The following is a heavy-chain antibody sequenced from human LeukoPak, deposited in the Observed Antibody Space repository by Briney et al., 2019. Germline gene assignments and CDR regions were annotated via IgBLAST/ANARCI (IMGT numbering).Heavy chain of an antibody. D-gene: IGHD4-17*01. CDR2: ISAYNGNT. Sequence: ASVKVSCKASGYTFTSYGISWVRQAPGQGLEWMGWISAYNGNTNYAQKLQGRVTMTTDTSTSTAYMELRSLRSDDTAVYYGAYSDDCGDLRGTFDYWGQGTLVTVSS. CDR3: AYSDDCGDLRGTFDY. J-gene: IGHJ4*02. CDR1: GYTFTSYG. V-gene: IGHV1-18*01.